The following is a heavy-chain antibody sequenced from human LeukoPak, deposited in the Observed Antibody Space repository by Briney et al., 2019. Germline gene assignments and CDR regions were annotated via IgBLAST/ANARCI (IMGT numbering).Heavy chain of an antibody. CDR3: AKDYSGSYYYFDY. V-gene: IGHV3-48*01. CDR1: GFTFNDYS. Sequence: GGSLRLSCAASGFTFNDYSMNWVRQAPGKGLEWVSYITSSSSTIYYTDSVKGRFTISRDNAKNSLYLQMNSLRAEDTAVYYCAKDYSGSYYYFDYWGQGTLVTVSS. J-gene: IGHJ4*02. CDR2: ITSSSSTI. D-gene: IGHD1-26*01.